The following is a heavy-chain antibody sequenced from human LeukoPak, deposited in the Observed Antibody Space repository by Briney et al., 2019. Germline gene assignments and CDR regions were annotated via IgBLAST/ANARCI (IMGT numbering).Heavy chain of an antibody. CDR1: GFIFNNYV. CDR2: INSVGDST. CDR3: AKGVAAAGPTYFDY. D-gene: IGHD6-13*01. V-gene: IGHV3-23*01. J-gene: IGHJ4*02. Sequence: GGSLRLSCAASGFIFNNYVMSWVRQAPGKGLEWVSSINSVGDSTYYADSVKGRSTISRDNSKNTVYLQMNSLRDEDTAVYYCAKGVAAAGPTYFDYWGQGTLVAVSS.